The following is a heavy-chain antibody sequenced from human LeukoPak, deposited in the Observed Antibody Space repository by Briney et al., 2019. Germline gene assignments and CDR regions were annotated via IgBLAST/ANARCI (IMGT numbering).Heavy chain of an antibody. Sequence: GGSLRLSCAASGFTFSSYWMHWVRQAPGKGLEWVSGISWNSGSIGYADSVKGRFTISRDNAKNSLYLQMNSLRAEDTALYYCAKSAAGEKDYGDYVYYFDYWGQGTLVTVSS. V-gene: IGHV3-9*01. CDR2: ISWNSGSI. J-gene: IGHJ4*02. CDR1: GFTFSSYW. CDR3: AKSAAGEKDYGDYVYYFDY. D-gene: IGHD4-17*01.